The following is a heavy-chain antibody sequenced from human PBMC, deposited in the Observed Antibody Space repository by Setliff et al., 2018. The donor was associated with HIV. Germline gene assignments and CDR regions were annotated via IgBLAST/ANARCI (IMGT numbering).Heavy chain of an antibody. Sequence: SETLSLTCSVSGGSISSHYWTWIRQSPGKGLEWIGSVYYSGDTDYNPSLKSRVSTSVDTAKNQFSLKLSSVTAADTAVYYCARHTIGVATWSDGFDFWGQGRLVTVSS. V-gene: IGHV4-59*11. J-gene: IGHJ4*02. CDR1: GGSISSHY. CDR3: ARHTIGVATWSDGFDF. CDR2: VYYSGDT. D-gene: IGHD6-19*01.